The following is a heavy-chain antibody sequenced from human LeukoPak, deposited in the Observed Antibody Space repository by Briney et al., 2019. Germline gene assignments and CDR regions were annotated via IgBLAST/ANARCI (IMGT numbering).Heavy chain of an antibody. D-gene: IGHD4-11*01. Sequence: ASVNVSCKASGYTFSHYYMHWVRQAPGQGLEWMGWINPNSGDTHYAQMFQGRVTMTRDTSINAAYMELRRVRSDDTAVYYCAKSAQYSSAWFTGCFDYWGQGSLVTVS. J-gene: IGHJ4*02. CDR2: INPNSGDT. CDR1: GYTFSHYY. CDR3: AKSAQYSSAWFTGCFDY. V-gene: IGHV1-2*02.